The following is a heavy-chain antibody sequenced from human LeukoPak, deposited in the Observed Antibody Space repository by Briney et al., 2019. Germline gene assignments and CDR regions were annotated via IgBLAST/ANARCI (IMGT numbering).Heavy chain of an antibody. CDR3: ARDRGSMVRGVIDY. J-gene: IGHJ4*02. Sequence: ASVKVSCKASGYTFIGYYMHWVRQAPGQGLERMGWINPNSGGTNYAQKFQGRVTMTRVTSISTAYMELSRLRSDDTALYYCARDRGSMVRGVIDYWGQGTLVTVSS. V-gene: IGHV1-2*02. D-gene: IGHD3-10*01. CDR2: INPNSGGT. CDR1: GYTFIGYY.